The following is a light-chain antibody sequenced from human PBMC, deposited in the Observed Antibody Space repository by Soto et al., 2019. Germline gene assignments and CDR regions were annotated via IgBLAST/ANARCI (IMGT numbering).Light chain of an antibody. CDR3: QQYTNYPWM. CDR2: KAS. V-gene: IGKV1-5*03. CDR1: QSIDTW. J-gene: IGKJ1*01. Sequence: DIQMTQSPSTLSASVGDRVTITCRASQSIDTWLAWHQQKPGQVPKLLISKASSLESGVPSRISGSGSGTEFTLTISSLQPDDFATYYCQQYTNYPWMFGQGTKVDIK.